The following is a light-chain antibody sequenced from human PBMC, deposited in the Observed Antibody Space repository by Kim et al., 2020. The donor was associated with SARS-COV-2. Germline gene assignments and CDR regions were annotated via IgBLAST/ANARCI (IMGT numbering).Light chain of an antibody. Sequence: SPGERATLSYRASQRVTSTYLAWYQQRPGQAPRLLISDVSSRATGIPDRFSGSGSGTDFTLTISRLEPEDFVMYYCQQYGDSPKTFGQGTKVDIK. CDR1: QRVTSTY. V-gene: IGKV3-20*01. J-gene: IGKJ1*01. CDR3: QQYGDSPKT. CDR2: DVS.